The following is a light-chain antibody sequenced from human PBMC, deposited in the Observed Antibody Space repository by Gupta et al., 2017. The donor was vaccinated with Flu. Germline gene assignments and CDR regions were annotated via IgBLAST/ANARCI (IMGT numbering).Light chain of an antibody. J-gene: IGKJ4*01. CDR1: EGVRSSS. Sequence: GPLSLAPGGRAPLSCGASEGVRSSSVAWYQQKPGQPPRLLIYGVFNGAAGIPDRFSGSGSGTDFTLTISRVEADDVAVYFCQQYGRSPLTFGDWTKVEIK. V-gene: IGKV3-20*01. CDR3: QQYGRSPLT. CDR2: GVF.